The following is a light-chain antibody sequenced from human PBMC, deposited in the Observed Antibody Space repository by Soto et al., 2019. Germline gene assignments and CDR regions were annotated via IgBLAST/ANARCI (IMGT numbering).Light chain of an antibody. CDR3: QQYGDSPRT. CDR1: QSVGTY. V-gene: IGKV3-20*01. J-gene: IGKJ5*01. Sequence: EIVMTQSPATLSVSPGESVTLSCRASQSVGTYLAWYQQKPGQAPRLLIYGASSRATGIPDRFSGSGSGTDFTLTIARLEPEDFAVYYCQQYGDSPRTFGQGTRLEIK. CDR2: GAS.